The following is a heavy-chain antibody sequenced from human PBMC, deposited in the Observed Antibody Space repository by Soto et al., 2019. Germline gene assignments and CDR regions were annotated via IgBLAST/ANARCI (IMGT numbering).Heavy chain of an antibody. CDR3: ARDYSHYYGSGSPLDY. CDR1: GGSISSYY. Sequence: PSETLSLTCTVSGGSISSYYWSWIRQPPGKGLEWIGYIYYSGSTNYNPSLKSRVTISVDTSKNQFSLYLQMNSLRAEDTAVYYCARDYSHYYGSGSPLDYWGQGTLVTVSS. V-gene: IGHV4-59*12. CDR2: IYYSGST. J-gene: IGHJ4*02. D-gene: IGHD3-10*01.